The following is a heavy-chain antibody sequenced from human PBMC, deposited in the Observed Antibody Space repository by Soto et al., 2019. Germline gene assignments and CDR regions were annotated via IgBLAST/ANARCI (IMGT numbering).Heavy chain of an antibody. J-gene: IGHJ6*02. CDR3: ARVRERASRYYYYGMDV. CDR1: GFTFSSYG. V-gene: IGHV3-33*01. CDR2: IWYDGSNK. Sequence: GGSLRLSCAASGFTFSSYGMHWVRQAPGKGLEWVAVIWYDGSNKYYADSVKGRFTISRDNSKNTLYLQMNSLRAEDTAGYYCARVRERASRYYYYGMDVWGQGTTVTVSS. D-gene: IGHD1-1*01.